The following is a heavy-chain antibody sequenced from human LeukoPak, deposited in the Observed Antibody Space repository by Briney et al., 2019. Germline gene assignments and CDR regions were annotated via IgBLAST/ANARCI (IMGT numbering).Heavy chain of an antibody. J-gene: IGHJ6*03. Sequence: SVKVSCKASGGTFSSYTISWVRQAPGQGLEWMGRIIPILGIANYAQKFQGRVTNTADKSTSTAYMELSSLRSEDTAVYYCAREKDFGVVISPRYYYYYMDVWGKGTTVTVSS. D-gene: IGHD3-3*01. CDR1: GGTFSSYT. CDR3: AREKDFGVVISPRYYYYYMDV. CDR2: IIPILGIA. V-gene: IGHV1-69*04.